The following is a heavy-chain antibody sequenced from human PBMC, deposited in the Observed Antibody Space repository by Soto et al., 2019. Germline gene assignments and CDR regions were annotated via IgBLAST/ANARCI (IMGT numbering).Heavy chain of an antibody. CDR1: GGSFSDYY. Sequence: SETLSLTCAVYGGSFSDYYWSWIRQPPGKGLEWIGENNHSGSTNYNPSLKSRVTMSVDTSKNQFSLKLSSVTAEDMAVYYCARSSGDYYYGMDVWGQVTTVTVSS. CDR2: NNHSGST. D-gene: IGHD6-6*01. CDR3: ARSSGDYYYGMDV. V-gene: IGHV4-34*01. J-gene: IGHJ6*02.